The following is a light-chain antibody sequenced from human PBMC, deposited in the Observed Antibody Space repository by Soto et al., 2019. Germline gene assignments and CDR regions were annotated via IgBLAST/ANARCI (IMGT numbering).Light chain of an antibody. J-gene: IGLJ3*02. Sequence: QSALTQPASVSGSPGQSITISCTAASTDVGSYNIVSWYQQHPGKAPKLLIFGSSDRASGVPDRFSGSKSGTSASLAITGLQADDEATYFCQSYDKSLSGSVFGGGTKLTVL. CDR2: GSS. CDR3: QSYDKSLSGSV. CDR1: STDVGSYNI. V-gene: IGLV2-14*02.